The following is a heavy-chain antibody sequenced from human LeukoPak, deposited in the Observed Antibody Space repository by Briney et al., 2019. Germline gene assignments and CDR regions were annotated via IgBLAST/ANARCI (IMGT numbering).Heavy chain of an antibody. Sequence: SETLSLTCSVSGGSISSSAYHWSWFRQHPGKGLEWIGYIYYTGRTNYNASLKSRVTISVDTSKNQFSLKLSSVTAADTAVYYCARETGDTRSIFDYWGQGTLVTVSS. D-gene: IGHD7-27*01. J-gene: IGHJ4*02. CDR2: IYYTGRT. CDR3: ARETGDTRSIFDY. V-gene: IGHV4-61*08. CDR1: GGSISSSAYH.